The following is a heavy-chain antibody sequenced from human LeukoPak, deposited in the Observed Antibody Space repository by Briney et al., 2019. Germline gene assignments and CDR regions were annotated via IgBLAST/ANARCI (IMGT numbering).Heavy chain of an antibody. V-gene: IGHV4-38-2*01. CDR3: ARQGTIFGVVYGVMDHEIDY. CDR2: IYHSGST. CDR1: GYSISSGYY. J-gene: IGHJ4*02. D-gene: IGHD3-3*01. Sequence: SETLSLTCAVSGYSISSGYYWGWIRQPPGKGLEWIGSIYHSGSTYYNPSLKSRVTISVDTSKNQFSLKLSSVTAADTAVYYCARQGTIFGVVYGVMDHEIDYWGQGTLVTVSS.